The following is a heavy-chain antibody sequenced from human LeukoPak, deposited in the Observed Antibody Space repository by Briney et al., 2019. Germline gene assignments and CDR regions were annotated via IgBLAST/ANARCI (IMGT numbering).Heavy chain of an antibody. CDR2: ISYDGSNK. Sequence: GGSLRLSCAASGFTLSTCGMHWVRQAPGKGLEWVAVISYDGSNKYYADSVKGRFTISRDNSKNTLYLQMNSLRAEDTAVYYCARDLGYWGQGTLVTVSS. V-gene: IGHV3-30*03. CDR3: ARDLGY. J-gene: IGHJ4*02. CDR1: GFTLSTCG.